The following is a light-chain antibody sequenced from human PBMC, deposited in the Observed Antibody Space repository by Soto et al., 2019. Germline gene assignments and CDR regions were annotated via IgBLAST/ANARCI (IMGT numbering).Light chain of an antibody. CDR2: NDN. Sequence: QSVLTQPPSVSGAPGQRVTISCTGNSSNIGAGYDVHWYQQLPGTAPKLLIYNDNNRPSGVPDRFSGSKSGTSASLAITGLQADDEADYYCQSYDYSLSNSGVFGSGTKLTVL. V-gene: IGLV1-40*01. CDR1: SSNIGAGYD. J-gene: IGLJ1*01. CDR3: QSYDYSLSNSGV.